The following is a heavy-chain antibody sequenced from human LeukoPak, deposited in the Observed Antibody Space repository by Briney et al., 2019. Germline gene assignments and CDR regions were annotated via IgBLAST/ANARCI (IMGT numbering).Heavy chain of an antibody. CDR2: IYYSGST. CDR1: GGSISSYY. Sequence: SETLSLTCTVSGGSISSYYWSWIRQPPGKGLEWIGYIYYSGSTNYNPSLKSRVTISVDTSKNQLSLKLSSVTAADTAVYYCARVRAYYYGSGSHEYWGQGTLVTVSS. CDR3: ARVRAYYYGSGSHEY. D-gene: IGHD3-10*01. J-gene: IGHJ4*02. V-gene: IGHV4-59*12.